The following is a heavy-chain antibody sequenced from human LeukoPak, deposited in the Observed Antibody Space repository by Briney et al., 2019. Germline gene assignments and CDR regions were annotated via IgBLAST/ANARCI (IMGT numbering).Heavy chain of an antibody. CDR2: INPSGGST. CDR1: GYAFTSYY. Sequence: ASVKVSCKTSGYAFTSYYIQWVRQAPGQGLEWMAIINPSGGSTRYARKFQGRVTMTRDTSTSTVYMELSSLRSEDTAVYYCARYPRASYESSDYYYPGDYWGQGNLVTVSS. D-gene: IGHD3-22*01. CDR3: ARYPRASYESSDYYYPGDY. J-gene: IGHJ4*02. V-gene: IGHV1-46*01.